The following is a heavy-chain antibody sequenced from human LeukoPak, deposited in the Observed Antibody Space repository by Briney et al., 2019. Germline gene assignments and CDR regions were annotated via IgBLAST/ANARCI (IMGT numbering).Heavy chain of an antibody. CDR2: ISGSGGST. V-gene: IGHV3-23*01. CDR1: GFTFSSYG. Sequence: GGSLRLSCAASGFTFSSYGMSWVRQASGKGLEWVSAISGSGGSTYYADSVKGRFTISRDNSKNTLYLQMNSLRAEDTAVYYCAKDGGGDFFDYWGQGTLVTVSS. J-gene: IGHJ4*02. CDR3: AKDGGGDFFDY. D-gene: IGHD2-21*01.